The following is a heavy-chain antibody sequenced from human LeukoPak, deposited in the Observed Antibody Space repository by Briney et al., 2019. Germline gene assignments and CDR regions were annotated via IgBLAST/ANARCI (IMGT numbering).Heavy chain of an antibody. CDR2: IYYSGST. CDR3: ARALARGRDI. CDR1: GGSISSSSYY. J-gene: IGHJ3*02. V-gene: IGHV4-39*07. Sequence: NPSETLSLTCTVSGGSISSSSYYWGWIRQPPGKGLEWIGSIYYSGSTYYNPSLKSRVTISVDTSKNQFSLKLSSVTAADTAVYYCARALARGRDIWGQGTMVTVSS. D-gene: IGHD3-16*01.